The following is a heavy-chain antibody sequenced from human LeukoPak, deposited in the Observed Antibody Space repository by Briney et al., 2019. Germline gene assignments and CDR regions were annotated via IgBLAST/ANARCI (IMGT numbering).Heavy chain of an antibody. J-gene: IGHJ4*02. D-gene: IGHD5-18*01. CDR3: ARVSVDTAMAYFDY. Sequence: ASVKVSCKASGGTFSSYAISWVRQAPGQGLEWMGRIIPILGIANYAQKFHGRVTITADKSTRTAYMELSSLRSEDTAVYYCARVSVDTAMAYFDYWGQGTLVTVSS. CDR1: GGTFSSYA. CDR2: IIPILGIA. V-gene: IGHV1-69*04.